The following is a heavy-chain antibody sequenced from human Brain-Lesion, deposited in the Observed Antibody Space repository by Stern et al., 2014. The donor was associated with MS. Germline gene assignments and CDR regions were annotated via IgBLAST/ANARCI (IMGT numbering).Heavy chain of an antibody. J-gene: IGHJ4*02. Sequence: VQLVESGAEVKKPGASGKVSCKASGYTFTSYDVTWVRQAPGQGLEWMGWMNPDSGNIGYAQKFQGRVIMTRSTSISTAYMELTSLRSEDTAVYYCARRRQYYYGSGDYWGQGTLVTVSS. V-gene: IGHV1-8*01. CDR1: GYTFTSYD. CDR2: MNPDSGNI. D-gene: IGHD3-10*01. CDR3: ARRRQYYYGSGDY.